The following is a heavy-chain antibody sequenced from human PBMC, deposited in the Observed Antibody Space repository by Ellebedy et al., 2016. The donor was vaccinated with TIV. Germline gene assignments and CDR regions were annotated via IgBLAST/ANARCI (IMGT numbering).Heavy chain of an antibody. J-gene: IGHJ4*02. D-gene: IGHD5-18*01. CDR1: GFTVSNNF. CDR3: ARKTDTTRSGDF. V-gene: IGHV3-53*01. Sequence: PGGSLRLSCAASGFTVSNNFMTWVRQAPGKGLEWVSLIYSVGSTLYADSVKGRFTISRDNSRNTLYLQMNNLRVDEPVVYYCARKTDTTRSGDFWGQGTLVTVS. CDR2: IYSVGST.